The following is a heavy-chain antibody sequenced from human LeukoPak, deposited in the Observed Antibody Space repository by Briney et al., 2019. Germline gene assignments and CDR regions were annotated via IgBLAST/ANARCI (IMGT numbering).Heavy chain of an antibody. CDR1: GFTFSSYW. D-gene: IGHD3/OR15-3a*01. V-gene: IGHV3-74*01. Sequence: GGSLRLSCAASGFTFSSYWMHWVRQTPGKGLMWVARIKSDGSTIYADSVQGRFIISRDNSKNTLYLQMNSLRAEDTAVYYCAKLPMIFGVYWGRGTLVTVSS. CDR3: AKLPMIFGVY. CDR2: IKSDGST. J-gene: IGHJ4*02.